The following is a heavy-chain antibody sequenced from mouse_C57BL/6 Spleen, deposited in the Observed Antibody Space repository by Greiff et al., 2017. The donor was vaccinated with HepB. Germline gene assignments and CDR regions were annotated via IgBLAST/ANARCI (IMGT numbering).Heavy chain of an antibody. D-gene: IGHD2-4*01. CDR1: GFTFSSYG. CDR2: ISSGGSYT. Sequence: EVKVVESGGDLVKPGGSLKLSCAASGFTFSSYGMSWVRQTPDKRLEWVATISSGGSYTYYPDSVKGRFTISRDNAKNTLYLQMSSLKSEDTAMYDCARSSYDYDGYFDVWGTGTTVTVAS. V-gene: IGHV5-6*01. CDR3: ARSSYDYDGYFDV. J-gene: IGHJ1*03.